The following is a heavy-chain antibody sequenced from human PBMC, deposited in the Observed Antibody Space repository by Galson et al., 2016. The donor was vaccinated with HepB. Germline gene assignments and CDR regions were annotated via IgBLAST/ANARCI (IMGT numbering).Heavy chain of an antibody. D-gene: IGHD4-17*01. J-gene: IGHJ3*01. CDR3: ARVLPDDSVEYFDVFDL. CDR2: ISSSGNSI. Sequence: SLRLSCAASGFTFSDYYMNCIRQAPGKGLEWISYISSSGNSILYADSVRGRFTISRANAETSLYLQMITMRAEDTAVYYCARVLPDDSVEYFDVFDLWGQGTMVTVSS. CDR1: GFTFSDYY. V-gene: IGHV3-11*01.